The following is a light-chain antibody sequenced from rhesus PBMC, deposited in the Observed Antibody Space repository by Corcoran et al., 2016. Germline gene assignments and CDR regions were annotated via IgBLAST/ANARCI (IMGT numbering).Light chain of an antibody. J-gene: IGLJ6*01. CDR1: SSDIGGYNY. CDR3: CSYTTSSTFV. Sequence: QSAPTQPPSVSGSPGQSVTIACTGTSSDIGGYNYVSWYQQHPGKAPKLMIYGVSNRPSGVSDRFSGSKSGNTASLTISGLQAEDEADYYCCSYTTSSTFVFGSGTKLTVL. V-gene: IGLV2S7*01. CDR2: GVS.